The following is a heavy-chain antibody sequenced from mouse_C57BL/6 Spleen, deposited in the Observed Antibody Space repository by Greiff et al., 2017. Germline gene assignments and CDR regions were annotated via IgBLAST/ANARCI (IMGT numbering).Heavy chain of an antibody. CDR1: GYAFSSYW. J-gene: IGHJ4*01. Sequence: QVQLKQSGAELVKPGASVKISCKASGYAFSSYWMNWVKQRPGKGLEWIGQIYPGDGDTNYNGKFKGKATLTADKSSSTAYMQLSSLTSEDSAVYFCAREGDFITPTYAMDYWGQGTSVTVSS. CDR2: IYPGDGDT. V-gene: IGHV1-80*01. D-gene: IGHD1-1*01. CDR3: AREGDFITPTYAMDY.